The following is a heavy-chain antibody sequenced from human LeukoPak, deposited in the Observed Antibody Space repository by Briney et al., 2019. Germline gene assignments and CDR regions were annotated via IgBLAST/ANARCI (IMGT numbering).Heavy chain of an antibody. CDR3: ARLGKWEQLLEDY. CDR1: GFTFSSYG. CDR2: ISGGGAST. J-gene: IGHJ4*02. Sequence: GGSLRLSCAASGFTFSSYGMSWVRQAPGKGLEWVSTISGGGASTSYADSVKGRFTISRDNSKNTLYLQVKSLRAEDTAAYYCARLGKWEQLLEDYWGQGTQVTVSS. V-gene: IGHV3-23*01. D-gene: IGHD7-27*01.